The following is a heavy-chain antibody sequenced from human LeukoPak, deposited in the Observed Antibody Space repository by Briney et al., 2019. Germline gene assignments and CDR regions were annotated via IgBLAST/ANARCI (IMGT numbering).Heavy chain of an antibody. CDR2: ISDGGITT. D-gene: IGHD4-11*01. CDR3: AKQAGTVYSNFDY. V-gene: IGHV3-23*01. J-gene: IGHJ4*02. CDR1: GLTVSSNY. Sequence: SGGSLRLSCAASGLTVSSNYMSWVRQAPGKGLEWVSGISDGGITTYYADSVKGRFTISRANSKNTLYLQMNTLRAEDTAVYYCAKQAGTVYSNFDYWGQGTLVTVSS.